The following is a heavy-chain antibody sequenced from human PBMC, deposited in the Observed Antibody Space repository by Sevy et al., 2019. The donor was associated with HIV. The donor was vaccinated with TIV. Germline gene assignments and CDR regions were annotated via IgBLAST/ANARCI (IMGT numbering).Heavy chain of an antibody. V-gene: IGHV3-30*18. CDR3: AKSYDYYYYGMDV. Sequence: GGSLRLSCAASGFTFSSYGMHWVRQAPGKGLEWVAVISYEGSNKYYADSVKGRFTISRDNSKNTLYLQMNSLRAEDTAVYYCAKSYDYYYYGMDVWGQGTTVTVSS. J-gene: IGHJ6*02. D-gene: IGHD2-8*01. CDR2: ISYEGSNK. CDR1: GFTFSSYG.